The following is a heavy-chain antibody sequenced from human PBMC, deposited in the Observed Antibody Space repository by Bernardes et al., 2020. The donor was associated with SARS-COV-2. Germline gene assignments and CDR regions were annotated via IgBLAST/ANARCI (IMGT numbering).Heavy chain of an antibody. CDR2: IIPIFGTA. CDR3: ARGFGQLVRFQYYYYGMDV. J-gene: IGHJ6*02. Sequence: SVKVSCKASGGTFSSYAISWVRQAPGQGLEWMGGIIPIFGTANYAQKFQGRVTITADESTSTAYMELSSLRSEDTAVYYCARGFGQLVRFQYYYYGMDVWGQGTTVTVSS. CDR1: GGTFSSYA. V-gene: IGHV1-69*13. D-gene: IGHD6-6*01.